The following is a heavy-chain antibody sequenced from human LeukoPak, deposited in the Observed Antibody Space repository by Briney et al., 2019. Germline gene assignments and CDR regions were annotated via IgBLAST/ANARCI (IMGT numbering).Heavy chain of an antibody. CDR1: GFTFTTYA. D-gene: IGHD3-16*01. CDR3: AKMGDIQSLYYYYYMDV. V-gene: IGHV3-23*01. J-gene: IGHJ6*03. CDR2: ISNSGGST. Sequence: GGSLRLSCAVSGFTFTTYAMSWVRQAPGKGLEWISAISNSGGSTYYADSVRGRFTISRDNSKNTLFLQMNSLRTEDTAVYYCAKMGDIQSLYYYYYMDVWGKGTTVTVSS.